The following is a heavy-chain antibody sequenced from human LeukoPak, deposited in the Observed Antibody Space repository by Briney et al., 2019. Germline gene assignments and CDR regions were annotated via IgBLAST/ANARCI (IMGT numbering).Heavy chain of an antibody. CDR1: GGSISSSNW. J-gene: IGHJ3*02. CDR2: IYHSGST. D-gene: IGHD3-9*01. CDR3: ASLGYYDILTGSSTHAFDI. Sequence: PSGTLSLTCAVSGGSISSSNWWSWVRQPPGKGLEWIGEIYHSGSTNYNPSLKSRVTISVDKSKNQFSLKLSSVTAADTAVYYCASLGYYDILTGSSTHAFDIWGQGTMVTVSS. V-gene: IGHV4-4*02.